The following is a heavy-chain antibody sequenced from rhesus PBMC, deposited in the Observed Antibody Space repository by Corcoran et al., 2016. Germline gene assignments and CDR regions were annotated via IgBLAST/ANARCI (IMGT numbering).Heavy chain of an antibody. J-gene: IGHJ4*01. CDR2: IYGNGANT. CDR3: ARRNKRGFDFDY. CDR1: GGSISDSYY. V-gene: IGHV4S9*01. D-gene: IGHD1-20*01. Sequence: QVQLQESGPGLVKPSETLSLTCAVSGGSISDSYYWNWIRKPPGKGLEWIWNIYGNGANTYYNPSRKSRVTISKDTSKNQFFLKLSSVTAADTAVYYCARRNKRGFDFDYWGQGVLVTVSS.